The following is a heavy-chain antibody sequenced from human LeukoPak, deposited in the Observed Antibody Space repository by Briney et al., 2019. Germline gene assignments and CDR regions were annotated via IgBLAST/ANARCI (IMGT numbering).Heavy chain of an antibody. D-gene: IGHD3-22*01. V-gene: IGHV1-2*02. Sequence: ASVKVSCKASGYTFTGYYMHWVRQAPGQGLEWMGWINPNSGGTNYAQKFQGRVTMTRDTSVSTAYMELSRLRSDDTAVYYCARDGSSGYYPLDYWGQGTLVTVSS. CDR3: ARDGSSGYYPLDY. CDR1: GYTFTGYY. J-gene: IGHJ4*02. CDR2: INPNSGGT.